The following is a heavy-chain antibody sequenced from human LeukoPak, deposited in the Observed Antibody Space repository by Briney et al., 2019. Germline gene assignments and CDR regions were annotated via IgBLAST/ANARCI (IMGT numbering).Heavy chain of an antibody. CDR2: IYYSGST. D-gene: IGHD6-13*01. Sequence: SQTLSLTCTVSGGSISSGGYYWSWIRQPPGKGLEWIGYIYYSGSTNYNPSLKSRVTISVDTSKNQFSLKLSSVTAADTAVYYCARDLGSSWYHWFDPWGQGTLVTVSS. J-gene: IGHJ5*02. V-gene: IGHV4-61*08. CDR3: ARDLGSSWYHWFDP. CDR1: GGSISSGGYY.